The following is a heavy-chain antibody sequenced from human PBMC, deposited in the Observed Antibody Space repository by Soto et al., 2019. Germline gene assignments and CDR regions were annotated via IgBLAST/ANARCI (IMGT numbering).Heavy chain of an antibody. CDR1: GYSINSDYY. J-gene: IGHJ4*02. CDR2: IHHGGST. Sequence: SETLSLTCAVSGYSINSDYYWGWIRQPPGKGLEWIGSIHHGGSTYYNPSLKSRVTISLDTSKNQFSLKLSSMTAADTAVYYCARSPIVLRGEFDYWGQGTLVTVSS. V-gene: IGHV4-38-2*01. CDR3: ARSPIVLRGEFDY. D-gene: IGHD2-8*01.